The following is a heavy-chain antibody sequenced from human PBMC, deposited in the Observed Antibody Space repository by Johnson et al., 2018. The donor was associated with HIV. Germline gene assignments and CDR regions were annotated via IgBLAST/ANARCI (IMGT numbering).Heavy chain of an antibody. CDR1: GFTFSSYG. Sequence: QMLLVESGGGVVQPGRSLRLSCAASGFTFSSYGMHWVRQAPGKGLEWVAVISYDGSNKYYADSVKGRFTISRDNSKNTLYLQMNSLRAEDTAVYYCANRRGIGDGTTGALDIWGQGTMVTVSS. CDR3: ANRRGIGDGTTGALDI. D-gene: IGHD1-1*01. J-gene: IGHJ3*02. V-gene: IGHV3-30*19. CDR2: ISYDGSNK.